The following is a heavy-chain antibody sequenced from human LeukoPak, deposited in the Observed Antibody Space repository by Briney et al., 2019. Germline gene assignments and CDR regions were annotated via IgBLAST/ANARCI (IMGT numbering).Heavy chain of an antibody. CDR2: MNPNSGNT. V-gene: IGHV1-8*01. CDR1: GYTFTSYD. Sequence: ASVKVSCKASGYTFTSYDINWVRQATGQGLEWMGWMNPNSGNTGYAQKFQGRVTMTRDTSISTAYMELSRLRSEDTAVYYCARDMEGGPIGLYYFDYWGQGTLVTVSS. CDR3: ARDMEGGPIGLYYFDY. J-gene: IGHJ4*02. D-gene: IGHD3/OR15-3a*01.